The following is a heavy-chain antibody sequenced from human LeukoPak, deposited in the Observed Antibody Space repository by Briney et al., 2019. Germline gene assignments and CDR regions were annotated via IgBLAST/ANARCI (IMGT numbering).Heavy chain of an antibody. V-gene: IGHV4-59*01. Sequence: PSETLSLTCTVSGGSISSYYWSWIRQPPGKGLEWIGYIYYSGSTNYNPSLKSRVTISVDTSKNQFSLKLSSVTAADTAVYYCARAGGGGYSSSWSKGLYYYYGMDVWGQGTTVTVSS. D-gene: IGHD6-13*01. CDR3: ARAGGGGYSSSWSKGLYYYYGMDV. CDR1: GGSISSYY. CDR2: IYYSGST. J-gene: IGHJ6*02.